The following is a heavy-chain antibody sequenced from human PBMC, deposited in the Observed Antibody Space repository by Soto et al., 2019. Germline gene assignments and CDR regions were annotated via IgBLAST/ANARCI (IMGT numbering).Heavy chain of an antibody. Sequence: GGSLRLSCAASGFTFSSYAMSWVRQAPGKGLEWVSAISGSGGSTYYADSVKGRFTISRDNSKNTLYLQMNSLRAEDTAVYYCAKGTITMVRGELNWFDPWGQGTLVTSPQ. CDR2: ISGSGGST. CDR3: AKGTITMVRGELNWFDP. V-gene: IGHV3-23*01. CDR1: GFTFSSYA. D-gene: IGHD3-10*01. J-gene: IGHJ5*02.